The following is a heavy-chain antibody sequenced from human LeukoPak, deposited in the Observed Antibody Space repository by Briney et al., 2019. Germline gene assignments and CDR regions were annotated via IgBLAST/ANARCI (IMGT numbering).Heavy chain of an antibody. D-gene: IGHD3-10*01. V-gene: IGHV1-18*01. J-gene: IGHJ4*02. CDR3: AREKYYYGSGSHHLDY. CDR2: ISAYNGNT. Sequence: ASVTVSCKASVYTFTNYDISWVRQAPGQGLERMGWISAYNGNTNYAQKLQGRVTMTTDTSTSTAYMELRSLRSDDTAVYYCAREKYYYGSGSHHLDYWGQGTLVTVSS. CDR1: VYTFTNYD.